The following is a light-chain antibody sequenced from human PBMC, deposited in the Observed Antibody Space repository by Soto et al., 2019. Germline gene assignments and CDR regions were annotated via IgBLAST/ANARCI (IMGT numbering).Light chain of an antibody. CDR3: QQLNSYPRT. J-gene: IGKJ4*01. CDR2: AAS. CDR1: QGISSY. Sequence: DIQLTQSPSFLSASVGDRVTITCRASQGISSYLAWYQQKPGKAPKLLIYAASTLQSGVPSRFSGSGSGTEFTLTISSLQPEECATYYCQQLNSYPRTFGGGTKVEIK. V-gene: IGKV1-9*01.